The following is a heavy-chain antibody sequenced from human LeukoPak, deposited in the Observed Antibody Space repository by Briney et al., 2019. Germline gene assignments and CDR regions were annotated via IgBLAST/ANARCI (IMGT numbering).Heavy chain of an antibody. CDR3: ARGIDGDAVSFDH. CDR1: GFPFTDYW. J-gene: IGHJ4*02. V-gene: IGHV3-74*01. Sequence: GGSLRLSCGASGFPFTDYWMHGVREVPGKGLVWVSRISYDESSTNYRDSVKGRFTISRDNARNTLYLKMNSLRAEDTAVYYCARGIDGDAVSFDHWGQGTLVTVSS. CDR2: ISYDESST. D-gene: IGHD4-17*01.